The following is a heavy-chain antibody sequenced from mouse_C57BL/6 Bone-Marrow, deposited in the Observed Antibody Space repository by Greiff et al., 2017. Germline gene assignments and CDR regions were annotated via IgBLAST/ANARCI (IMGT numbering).Heavy chain of an antibody. CDR1: GYTFTSYW. CDR2: IHPNSGST. J-gene: IGHJ3*01. Sequence: VQLQQPGAELVKPGASVKLSCKASGYTFTSYWMHWVKQRPGQGLEWIGMIHPNSGSTNYNEKFKSKATLTVDKSSSTAYMQLSSLASEDSAVYDCARGWYYYGSSSSWFAYWGQGTLVTVSA. V-gene: IGHV1-64*01. CDR3: ARGWYYYGSSSSWFAY. D-gene: IGHD1-1*01.